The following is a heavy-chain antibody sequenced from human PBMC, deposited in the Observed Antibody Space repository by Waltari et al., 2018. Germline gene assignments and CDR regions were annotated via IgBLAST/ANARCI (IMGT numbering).Heavy chain of an antibody. CDR2: SYYSGST. CDR3: ARDAGILTGYYMGVDY. V-gene: IGHV4-59*11. Sequence: QVQLQESGPGLVKPSETLSLTCTVSGGSISSHYWSWIRQPPGKGLEWIGYSYYSGSTNYNPSLKSRVTISVDPSKNQFSLKLSSVTAADTAVYYCARDAGILTGYYMGVDYWGQGTLVTVSS. D-gene: IGHD3-9*01. CDR1: GGSISSHY. J-gene: IGHJ4*02.